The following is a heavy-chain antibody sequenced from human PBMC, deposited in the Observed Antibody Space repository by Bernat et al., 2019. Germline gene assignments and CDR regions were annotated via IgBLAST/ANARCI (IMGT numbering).Heavy chain of an antibody. Sequence: EVQLLESGGGLVQPGGSLRLSCAASGFTFSSYAMSWVRQAPGKGLEWASAISGSGGSTYYADSVKGRFTISRDNSKNTLYLQMNSLRAEDTAVDYCAKLGHGPTEYYDFWSGYFPGGYYFDYWGQGTLVTVSS. CDR3: AKLGHGPTEYYDFWSGYFPGGYYFDY. D-gene: IGHD3-3*01. V-gene: IGHV3-23*01. CDR2: ISGSGGST. J-gene: IGHJ4*02. CDR1: GFTFSSYA.